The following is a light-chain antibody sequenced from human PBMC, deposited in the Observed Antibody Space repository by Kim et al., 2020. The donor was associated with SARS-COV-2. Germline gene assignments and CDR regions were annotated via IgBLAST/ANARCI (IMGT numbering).Light chain of an antibody. V-gene: IGLV1-44*01. J-gene: IGLJ2*01. Sequence: GQNIIISCYGRTSNIGSNTVNWYQQLPGTAPQLLIYSNDQRPSGVPDRFSASKSGNSASLAITGLQSDDEADYFCAVWDDTLSGVAFGGGTQLTVL. CDR2: SND. CDR1: TSNIGSNT. CDR3: AVWDDTLSGVA.